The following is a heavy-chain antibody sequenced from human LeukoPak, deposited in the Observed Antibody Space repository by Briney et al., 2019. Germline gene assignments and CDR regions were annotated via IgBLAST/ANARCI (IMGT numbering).Heavy chain of an antibody. CDR2: ISPDGSTT. V-gene: IGHV3-74*01. D-gene: IGHD3-3*01. Sequence: PGGSLRLSCAASGFTFSSYWMHWVRQAPGKGLVWVSRISPDGSTTGHADSVKGRFTTSGDNAKNTLFLQMNSLRAEDTAVYYCTRDFDFSSAIWGQGTLVTVSS. CDR1: GFTFSSYW. CDR3: TRDFDFSSAI. J-gene: IGHJ4*02.